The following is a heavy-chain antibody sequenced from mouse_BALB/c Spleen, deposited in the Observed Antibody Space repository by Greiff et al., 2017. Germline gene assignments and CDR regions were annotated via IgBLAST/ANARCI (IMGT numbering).Heavy chain of an antibody. CDR1: GYTFTSYW. D-gene: IGHD4-1*01. Sequence: QVQLQQSGAELARPGASVKLSCKASGYTFTSYWMQWVKQRPGQGLEWIGAIYPGDGDTRYTQKFKGKATLTADKSSSTAYMQLSSLASEDSAVYYCARGANWDYAMDYWGQGTSVTVSS. CDR3: ARGANWDYAMDY. J-gene: IGHJ4*01. V-gene: IGHV1-87*01. CDR2: IYPGDGDT.